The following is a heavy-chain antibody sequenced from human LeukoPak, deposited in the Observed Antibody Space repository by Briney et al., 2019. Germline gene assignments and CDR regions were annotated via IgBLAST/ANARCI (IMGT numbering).Heavy chain of an antibody. D-gene: IGHD6-6*01. J-gene: IGHJ6*03. CDR1: GYTFTSYD. CDR3: ARSEAARRTIYYYYMDV. V-gene: IGHV1-8*01. Sequence: ASVKVSCKASGYTFTSYDINWVRQATGQGLEWMGWMNPNSGNTGYAQKFQGRVTMTRNTSISTAYMELSSLRSEDTAVYYCARSEAARRTIYYYYMDVWGKGTTVTVSS. CDR2: MNPNSGNT.